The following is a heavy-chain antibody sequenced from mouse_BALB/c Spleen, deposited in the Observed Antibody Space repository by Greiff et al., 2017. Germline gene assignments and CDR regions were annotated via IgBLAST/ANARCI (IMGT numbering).Heavy chain of an antibody. Sequence: DVQLQESGPSLVKPSQTLSLSCSVSGVSITSGYRNWIRKFPGNKLEYMGYISHSGSTYYNPSLKSRISITRDTSKNQYYLQLNSVTTEDTATYYCAGSSFAPGAMDYWGQGTSVTVSS. CDR3: AGSSFAPGAMDY. CDR2: ISHSGST. CDR1: GVSITSGY. J-gene: IGHJ4*01. V-gene: IGHV3-8*02.